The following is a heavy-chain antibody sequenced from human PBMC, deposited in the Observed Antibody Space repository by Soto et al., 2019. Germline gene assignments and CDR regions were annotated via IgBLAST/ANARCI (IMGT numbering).Heavy chain of an antibody. CDR2: INAGNGNT. D-gene: IGHD2-21*01. Sequence: QVQLVQSGAEEKKPGASVKVSCKASGYTFTSYAMHWVRQAPGQRLEWMGWINAGNGNTKYSQKFQGRVTITRDTSASTAYMELSRLGSEGTGVYYCAGSIVVVNGLNYWGQGTLVTVSS. CDR3: AGSIVVVNGLNY. J-gene: IGHJ4*02. CDR1: GYTFTSYA. V-gene: IGHV1-3*05.